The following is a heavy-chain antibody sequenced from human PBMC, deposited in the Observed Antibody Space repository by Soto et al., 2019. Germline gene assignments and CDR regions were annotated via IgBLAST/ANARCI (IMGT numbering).Heavy chain of an antibody. CDR1: GGSISSYY. V-gene: IGHV4-59*08. CDR2: IYYSGST. J-gene: IGHJ5*02. CDR3: ARHSGGFLEWSTIWFDP. D-gene: IGHD3-3*01. Sequence: SETLSLTCTVSGGSISSYYWSWIRQPPGKGLEWIGYIYYSGSTNYNPSLKSRVTISVDTSKNQFSLKLSSVTAADTAVYYCARHSGGFLEWSTIWFDPWGQGTLVTVSS.